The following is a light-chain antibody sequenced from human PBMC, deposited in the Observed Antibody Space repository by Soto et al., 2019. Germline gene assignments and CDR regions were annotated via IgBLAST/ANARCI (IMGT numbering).Light chain of an antibody. Sequence: EIVLTQSPDTLSLAPGERATLSCRASQSISNYLAWYQQKPGQAPRLLIYDASNRATGIPARFSGSGSGTDFILTISSLEPEDSGVYYCQQRNDWVTFGGGTKVDIK. J-gene: IGKJ4*01. CDR1: QSISNY. CDR3: QQRNDWVT. CDR2: DAS. V-gene: IGKV3-11*01.